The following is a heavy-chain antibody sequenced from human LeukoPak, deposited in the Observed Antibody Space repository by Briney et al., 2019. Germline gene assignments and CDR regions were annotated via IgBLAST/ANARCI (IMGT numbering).Heavy chain of an antibody. D-gene: IGHD3-3*01. CDR1: GGSISSGDYY. CDR2: IYYSGST. V-gene: IGHV4-30-4*08. CDR3: ASASMSGYYDFWSVSAGWFDP. Sequence: PSETLSLTCTVSGGSISSGDYYWSWIRQPPGKGLEWIGYIYYSGSTYYNPSLKSRVTISVDTSKNQFSLKLSSVTAADTAVYYCASASMSGYYDFWSVSAGWFDPWGQGTLVTVSS. J-gene: IGHJ5*02.